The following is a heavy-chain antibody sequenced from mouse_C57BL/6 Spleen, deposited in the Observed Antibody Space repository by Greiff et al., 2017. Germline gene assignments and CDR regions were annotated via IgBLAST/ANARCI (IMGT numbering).Heavy chain of an antibody. V-gene: IGHV5-4*01. CDR3: ARDYYGSSHFDY. D-gene: IGHD1-1*01. J-gene: IGHJ2*01. Sequence: EVLLLQSGGGLVKPGASVKLSCAASGFTFTSYAMSWVRQTPEKRLEWVATISAGGGYTYYTDNVKGRSTISRDNSKKNLYLQLSHLKSEDTAMYYCARDYYGSSHFDYWGQGTTLTVSS. CDR2: ISAGGGYT. CDR1: GFTFTSYA.